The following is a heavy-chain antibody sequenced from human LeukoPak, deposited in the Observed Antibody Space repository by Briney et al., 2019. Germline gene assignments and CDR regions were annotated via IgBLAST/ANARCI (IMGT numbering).Heavy chain of an antibody. CDR3: AKGAGGSYGLYYFDY. CDR2: ISGSGGTT. V-gene: IGHV3-23*01. J-gene: IGHJ4*02. Sequence: GGSLRLSCAPSGFTFSNHAMNWARQAPGKGLEWVSVISGSGGTTYYADSVKGRFTISRDNSKNTVYLQMNTLRAEDTAIYYCAKGAGGSYGLYYFDYWGQGALVTVSS. D-gene: IGHD3-10*01. CDR1: GFTFSNHA.